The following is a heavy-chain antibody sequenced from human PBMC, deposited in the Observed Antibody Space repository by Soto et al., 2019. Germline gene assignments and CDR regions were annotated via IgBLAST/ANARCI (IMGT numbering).Heavy chain of an antibody. V-gene: IGHV3-74*01. CDR2: IKSDGSYT. D-gene: IGHD3-22*01. J-gene: IGHJ4*02. Sequence: EVQLVESGGGLVQPGGPLRLSWAPSGSTFKTYWMQWVRQAPGKGLVWVSRIKSDGSYTNYADSVKGRFTISRDNAKTTLFLQMNSLGAEDTAVYYCATGGSGYFTYWGQGTLVTVSS. CDR1: GSTFKTYW. CDR3: ATGGSGYFTY.